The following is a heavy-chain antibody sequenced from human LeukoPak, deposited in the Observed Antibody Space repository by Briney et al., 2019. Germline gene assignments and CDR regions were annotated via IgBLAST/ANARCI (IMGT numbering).Heavy chain of an antibody. D-gene: IGHD6-19*01. CDR1: GLTFSAYW. CDR3: VGGIGWLPDY. V-gene: IGHV3-7*01. Sequence: GGSLRLSCAASGLTFSAYWGNWVRQAPGKGLVWVANIEQDGSEKNYVDSVKGRFTISRDNGENSLYLQMNSLRVEDTGVYYCVGGIGWLPDYWGQGTLVTVSS. J-gene: IGHJ4*02. CDR2: IEQDGSEK.